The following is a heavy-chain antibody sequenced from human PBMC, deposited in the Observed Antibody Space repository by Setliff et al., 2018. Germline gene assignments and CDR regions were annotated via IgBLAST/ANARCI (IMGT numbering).Heavy chain of an antibody. CDR2: VFYSGDT. D-gene: IGHD3-10*01. Sequence: LTCTVSGGSAKGHYWSWIRQTPEKGLEWIGFVFYSGDTRYNPSLKSRVTMSVDTSMNQFSLNLNSVTAADTAVYYCARDRTYYASGTYTRWFDYWGQGTLVTSPQ. V-gene: IGHV4-59*02. CDR1: GGSAKGHY. CDR3: ARDRTYYASGTYTRWFDY. J-gene: IGHJ4*02.